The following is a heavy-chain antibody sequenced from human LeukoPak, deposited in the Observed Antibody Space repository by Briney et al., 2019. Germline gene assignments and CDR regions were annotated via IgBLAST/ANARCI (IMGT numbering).Heavy chain of an antibody. CDR1: GFTFSSYW. V-gene: IGHV3-7*01. J-gene: IGHJ4*02. CDR2: IRQDGSYK. D-gene: IGHD4-11*01. CDR3: VRLQRAVTGNY. Sequence: GGSLRLSCAASGFTFSSYWMSWVRQAPGKGLERVANIRQDGSYKQYVDSVKGRFTISRDNAQNSLYLQMNSLRTEDTAVYYRVRLQRAVTGNYWGQGTLVTVSS.